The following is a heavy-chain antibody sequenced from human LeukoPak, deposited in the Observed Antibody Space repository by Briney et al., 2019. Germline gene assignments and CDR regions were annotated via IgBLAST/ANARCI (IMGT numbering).Heavy chain of an antibody. Sequence: GASVKVSCKASGYTFTGYYMQWVRQAPGQGLEWMVRINPNSGGTNYAQKFQGRVTMTRDTSISTAYMELSRLRSDDTAVYYCARVPYYDSSGHTEYFQHWGQGTLVTVSS. CDR3: ARVPYYDSSGHTEYFQH. CDR1: GYTFTGYY. CDR2: INPNSGGT. D-gene: IGHD3-22*01. J-gene: IGHJ1*01. V-gene: IGHV1-2*06.